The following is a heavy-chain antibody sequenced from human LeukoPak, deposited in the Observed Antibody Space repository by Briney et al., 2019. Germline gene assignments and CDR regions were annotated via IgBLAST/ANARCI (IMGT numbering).Heavy chain of an antibody. V-gene: IGHV4-61*01. D-gene: IGHD3-22*01. CDR2: IYYSGST. Sequence: SETLSLTCTVSGGSVSSGSYYWSWIRQPPGKGLEWIGYIYYSGSTNYNPSLKSRVTISVDTSKNQFSLKLSSVTAADTAVYYCARGIPRADYDSSGPPESPFDYWGQGTLVTVSS. J-gene: IGHJ4*02. CDR3: ARGIPRADYDSSGPPESPFDY. CDR1: GGSVSSGSYY.